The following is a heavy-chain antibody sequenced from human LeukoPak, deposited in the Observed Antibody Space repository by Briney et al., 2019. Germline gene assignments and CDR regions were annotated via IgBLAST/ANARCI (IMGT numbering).Heavy chain of an antibody. CDR2: IMPLFGTA. J-gene: IGHJ6*03. V-gene: IGHV1-69*05. CDR1: GGTFNSYA. D-gene: IGHD5-24*01. Sequence: SVKVSCKASGGTFNSYAISWVRRAPGQGLEWMGGIMPLFGTANYAQEFQGRVTFTTDESASTAYMEVSSLSSEDTAVYYCASGSLGDGYGVGDYYQYMDVWGKGTTVTVSS. CDR3: ASGSLGDGYGVGDYYQYMDV.